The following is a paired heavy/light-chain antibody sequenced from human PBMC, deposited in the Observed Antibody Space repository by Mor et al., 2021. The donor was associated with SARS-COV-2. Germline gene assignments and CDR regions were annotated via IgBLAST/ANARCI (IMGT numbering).Heavy chain of an antibody. D-gene: IGHD1-26*01. CDR1: GYTFSGYY. V-gene: IGHV1-2*06. CDR2: INPNSGDT. J-gene: IGHJ5*02. Sequence: QVQLVQSGAEVKKPGASVKVSCKASGYTFSGYYIHWVRQAPGQGLEWMGRINPNSGDTKYAQKFQDRVTMTRDTSLSTAHMELSRLRSDDTAVYYCARDTGRGLVGTTNLWGQGTLVTVSS. CDR3: ARDTGRGLVGTTNL.
Light chain of an antibody. V-gene: IGKV1-33*01. CDR1: QDTGKY. Sequence: DIQMTQSPSSLSAYVGDRVTITCQASQDTGKYLNWYQQTSGKAPKLLIYDASNLEAGVPSRFSGSGSGTDFTFTISSLQPEDIATYYCQQYGNLPLTFGGGTKVDLK. J-gene: IGKJ4*01. CDR3: QQYGNLPLT. CDR2: DAS.